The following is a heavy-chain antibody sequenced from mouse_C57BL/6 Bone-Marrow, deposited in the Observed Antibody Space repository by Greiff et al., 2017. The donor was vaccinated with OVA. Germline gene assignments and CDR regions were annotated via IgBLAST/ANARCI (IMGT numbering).Heavy chain of an antibody. V-gene: IGHV1-55*01. J-gene: IGHJ1*03. D-gene: IGHD1-1*01. Sequence: VQLQQPGAELVKPGASVKMSCKASGYTFTSYWITWVKQRPGQGLEWIGDIYPGSGSTNYNEKFKSKATLAVDTYSSTACMQLSSLTSEDSTVYYCARSGGIATVVANWYFDVWGTGTTVTVSS. CDR1: GYTFTSYW. CDR3: ARSGGIATVVANWYFDV. CDR2: IYPGSGST.